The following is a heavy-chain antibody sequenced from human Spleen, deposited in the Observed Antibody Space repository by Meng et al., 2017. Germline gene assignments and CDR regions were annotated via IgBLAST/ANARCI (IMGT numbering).Heavy chain of an antibody. CDR3: ARSIAAVPFDY. CDR1: GGSFSGYY. D-gene: IGHD6-13*01. Sequence: QVQLPQWGAGLLKPSETLSLPCAVYGGSFSGYYWSWIRQPPGKGLEWIGEINHSGSTNYNPSLKSRVTISVDTSKNQFSLKLSSVTAADTAVYYCARSIAAVPFDYWGQGTLVTVSS. CDR2: INHSGST. V-gene: IGHV4-34*01. J-gene: IGHJ4*02.